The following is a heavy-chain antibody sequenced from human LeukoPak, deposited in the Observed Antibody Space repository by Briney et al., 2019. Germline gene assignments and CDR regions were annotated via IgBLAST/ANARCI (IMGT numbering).Heavy chain of an antibody. V-gene: IGHV4-59*01. CDR2: IYDSGST. J-gene: IGHJ6*03. Sequence: SETLSLTCIVSGGSISSYYWSWIRQPPGKGLEWIGYIYDSGSTNYNPSLKSRVIISVDTSKNQFSLRLSSVTAADTAVYYCARGMATSGYYYYYMDVWGKGTTVTVSS. D-gene: IGHD5-24*01. CDR3: ARGMATSGYYYYYMDV. CDR1: GGSISSYY.